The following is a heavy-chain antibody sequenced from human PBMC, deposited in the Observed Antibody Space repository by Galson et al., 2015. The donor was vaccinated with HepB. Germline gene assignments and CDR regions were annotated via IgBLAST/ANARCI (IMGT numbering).Heavy chain of an antibody. CDR3: AKLGLRLGGDY. V-gene: IGHV3-23*01. CDR1: GFTFSSYA. Sequence: SLRLSCAASGFTFSSYAMSWVRQSPGKGLEWVSLISGSGGTTDYADSVKGRFTIPRDNSKNTLFLQMNSLRADDTAVYYCAKLGLRLGGDYWGQGTLVTVSS. J-gene: IGHJ4*02. D-gene: IGHD3-16*01. CDR2: ISGSGGTT.